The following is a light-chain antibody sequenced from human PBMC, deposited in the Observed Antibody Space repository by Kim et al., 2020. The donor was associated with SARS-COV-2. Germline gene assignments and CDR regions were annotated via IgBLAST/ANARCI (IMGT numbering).Light chain of an antibody. V-gene: IGLV2-8*01. J-gene: IGLJ2*01. CDR3: ASYAGSNTYV. CDR1: SSDVGGYDY. CDR2: DVS. Sequence: GQSVTISCTGTSSDVGGYDYVSWYQQHPGKAPKVMIYDVSERPLGVPDRFSGSKSGNTASLTVSGLQTEDEADYYCASYAGSNTYVFGGGTKVTVL.